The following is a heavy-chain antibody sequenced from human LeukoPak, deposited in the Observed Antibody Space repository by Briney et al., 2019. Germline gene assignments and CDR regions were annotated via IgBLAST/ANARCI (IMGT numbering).Heavy chain of an antibody. J-gene: IGHJ4*02. Sequence: SETLSLTCTVSGGSISSGDYYWSWIRQPPGKGLEWIGYIFYTGSTYSNPSLKSRVAISVDTSKNQFSLRLSSVTAADTAVYYCARGWVVADNWGQGTLVTVSS. CDR1: GGSISSGDYY. CDR3: ARGWVVADN. CDR2: IFYTGST. D-gene: IGHD2-15*01. V-gene: IGHV4-30-4*02.